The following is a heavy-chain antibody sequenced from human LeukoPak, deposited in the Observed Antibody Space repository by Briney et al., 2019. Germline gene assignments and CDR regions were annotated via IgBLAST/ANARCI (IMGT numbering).Heavy chain of an antibody. CDR2: IRSKAYGGTT. Sequence: GSLRLSCTASGFTFGDYAMSWVRQAPGKGLEWVGFIRSKAYGGTTEYAASVKGRFTISRDDSKSIAYLQMNSLKTEDTAVYYCTREILPLRYFDWPLGAFDNWGQGTMVTVSS. CDR1: GFTFGDYA. CDR3: TREILPLRYFDWPLGAFDN. V-gene: IGHV3-49*04. D-gene: IGHD3-9*01. J-gene: IGHJ3*02.